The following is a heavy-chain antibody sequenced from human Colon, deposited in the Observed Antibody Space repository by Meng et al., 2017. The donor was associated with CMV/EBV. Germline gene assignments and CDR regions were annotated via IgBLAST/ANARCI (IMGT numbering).Heavy chain of an antibody. V-gene: IGHV1-69*05. CDR1: GGTFSNYA. Sequence: SVKVSCKASGGTFSNYAITWVRQAPGQGLEWLGGIIPMFGTANYAQQFQGRLTITTDESTTTANMELSSLRSEDTAVYYCARDSGYYYGSGSPDYGMDVWGQGTMVTVSS. CDR3: ARDSGYYYGSGSPDYGMDV. CDR2: IIPMFGTA. J-gene: IGHJ6*02. D-gene: IGHD3-10*01.